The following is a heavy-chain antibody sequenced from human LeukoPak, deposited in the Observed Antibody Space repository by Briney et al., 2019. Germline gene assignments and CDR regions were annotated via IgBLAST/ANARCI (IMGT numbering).Heavy chain of an antibody. CDR1: GYTFTGYY. Sequence: ASVKVSCKASGYTFTGYYMQWVREAPGQGLEWMGWINPNSGGTDYAQRFQGRVTMTRDTSISTAYMELSRLRSDDTAVYYCARGYCSDGVCYPTFDYWGQGTLVIVSS. CDR3: ARGYCSDGVCYPTFDY. CDR2: INPNSGGT. D-gene: IGHD2-8*01. V-gene: IGHV1-2*02. J-gene: IGHJ4*02.